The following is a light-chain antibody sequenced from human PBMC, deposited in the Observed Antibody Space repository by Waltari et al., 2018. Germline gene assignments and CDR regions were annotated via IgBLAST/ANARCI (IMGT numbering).Light chain of an antibody. V-gene: IGKV1-9*01. J-gene: IGKJ4*01. CDR1: QGISGY. CDR2: DAS. Sequence: DIQLTQSPSFLSASVGDRVTIACRASQGISGYLAWYQQKPGKAPKVMFYDASTLQDGVPSRFSGSVSGTEFTLTISSLQPEDFATYYCQQLSSYPLTFGGGTEVEIK. CDR3: QQLSSYPLT.